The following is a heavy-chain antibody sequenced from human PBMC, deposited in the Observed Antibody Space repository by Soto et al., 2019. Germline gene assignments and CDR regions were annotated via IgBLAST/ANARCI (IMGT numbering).Heavy chain of an antibody. Sequence: EVQLLESGGGLVQPGGSLRLSCATSGFTFSSYAMSWVRQAPGKGLEWVSAISGSGGSTYYADSVKGRFTISRDNSKNTLYLQMNSLRAEDTAVYYCAKDPSIRTAAAHFDYWGQGTLVTVSS. CDR1: GFTFSSYA. V-gene: IGHV3-23*01. CDR2: ISGSGGST. J-gene: IGHJ4*02. D-gene: IGHD6-13*01. CDR3: AKDPSIRTAAAHFDY.